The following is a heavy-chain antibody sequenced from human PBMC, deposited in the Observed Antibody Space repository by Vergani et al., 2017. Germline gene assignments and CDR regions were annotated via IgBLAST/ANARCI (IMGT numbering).Heavy chain of an antibody. Sequence: QVQLHESGPGLVKPSQTLSLTCSVSGVSVSSTAFYWNWIRQPAGKGLEWIGRIYGSGNINYNPSLESRVTISRDTSKNQFSLKLTSVTAADTAVYYCARDQYGSGPSSPRLYFDYWGQGTLVTVSS. J-gene: IGHJ4*02. V-gene: IGHV4-61*02. CDR2: IYGSGNI. CDR1: GVSVSSTAFY. D-gene: IGHD3-10*01. CDR3: ARDQYGSGPSSPRLYFDY.